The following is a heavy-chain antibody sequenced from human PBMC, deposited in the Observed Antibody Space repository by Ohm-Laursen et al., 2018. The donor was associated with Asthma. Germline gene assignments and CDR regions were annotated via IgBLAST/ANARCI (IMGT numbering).Heavy chain of an antibody. D-gene: IGHD6-13*01. J-gene: IGHJ3*01. CDR3: ARGHRSSWFDAFDV. Sequence: GSLRLSCTASGFTFSDYAMHWVRQAPGKGLEYVSSIFSNGGYSHYADSVEGRFIISRDNSKNTLHLQLGSLRPDDTAVYYCARGHRSSWFDAFDVWGHGTVVTVSS. V-gene: IGHV3-64*02. CDR1: GFTFSDYA. CDR2: IFSNGGYS.